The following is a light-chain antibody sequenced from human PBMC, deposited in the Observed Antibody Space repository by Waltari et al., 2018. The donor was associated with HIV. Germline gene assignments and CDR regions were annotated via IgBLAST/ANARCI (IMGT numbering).Light chain of an antibody. Sequence: QPVLTQPPSVSGAPGQRVTISCTGSSSNIGAGYDVHWYQQLPGTAPKLLIYDNSNRPSGVPDRFSGSKSGTSASLAITGLQADDEADDYCQSYDTRLSGSVVFGGGTKLTVL. V-gene: IGLV1-40*01. CDR2: DNS. CDR1: SSNIGAGYD. J-gene: IGLJ2*01. CDR3: QSYDTRLSGSVV.